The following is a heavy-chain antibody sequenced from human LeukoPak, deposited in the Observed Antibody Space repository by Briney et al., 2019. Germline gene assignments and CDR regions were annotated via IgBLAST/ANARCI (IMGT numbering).Heavy chain of an antibody. CDR2: VDQDGSVH. V-gene: IGHV3-7*01. D-gene: IGHD2-15*01. CDR3: VGYCSHDDCPMFPS. CDR1: GFSFSEYR. Sequence: GGSLRLSCAASGFSFSEYRMTWVRQVPGKGLEWVANVDQDGSVHYYVDSVKGRFTISRDNARNSLSLQMNSLRAEDTAVYYCVGYCSHDDCPMFPSWGQGTLVTVSS. J-gene: IGHJ5*02.